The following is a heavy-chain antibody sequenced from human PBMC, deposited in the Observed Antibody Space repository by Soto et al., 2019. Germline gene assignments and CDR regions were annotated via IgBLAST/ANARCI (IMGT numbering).Heavy chain of an antibody. J-gene: IGHJ3*02. CDR3: ARDRAGQSAFDI. Sequence: VGSLRLPFAVSEFTFRNYAISWVIQAPGKGLEWVSSISDNGGTTYYADSVKGRFTISRDNAKNSLYLQMNSLRAEDTAVYYCARDRAGQSAFDIWGQGTMVTVSS. CDR2: ISDNGGTT. CDR1: EFTFRNYA. V-gene: IGHV3-23*01.